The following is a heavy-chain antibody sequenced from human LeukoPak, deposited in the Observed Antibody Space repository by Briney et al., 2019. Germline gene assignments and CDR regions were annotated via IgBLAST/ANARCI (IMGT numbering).Heavy chain of an antibody. CDR2: IIPIFGTA. D-gene: IGHD2-2*01. CDR3: ARPELGYCSSTSCYEVWFDP. V-gene: IGHV1-69*13. J-gene: IGHJ5*02. Sequence: APVKVSCKASGGTFCSYAISWVRQAPGQGLEWMGGIIPIFGTANYAQKFQGRVTITADESTSTAYMELSSLRSEDTAVYYCARPELGYCSSTSCYEVWFDPWGQGTLVTVSS. CDR1: GGTFCSYA.